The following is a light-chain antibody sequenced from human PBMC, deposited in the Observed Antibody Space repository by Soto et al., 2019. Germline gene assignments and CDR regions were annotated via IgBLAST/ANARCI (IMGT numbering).Light chain of an antibody. V-gene: IGLV1-47*02. CDR2: SNN. Sequence: QSALTQPPSAPGTPGQKVFISCSGSSSNIGGTNYAYWYQQLPGAAPKLLMHSNNLRPSGVPERISGSKFGTAASLAISGLRSEDEAVYYCASWDDRLGAVIFGGGTKVTVL. J-gene: IGLJ2*01. CDR1: SSNIGGTNY. CDR3: ASWDDRLGAVI.